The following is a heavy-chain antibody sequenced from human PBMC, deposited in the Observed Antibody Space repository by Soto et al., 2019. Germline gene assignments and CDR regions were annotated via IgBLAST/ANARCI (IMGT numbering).Heavy chain of an antibody. CDR1: GGTFSSYA. CDR2: VSPSIGNT. J-gene: IGHJ4*02. V-gene: IGHV1-3*01. CDR3: ARHPRHFDY. Sequence: ASVKVSCKASGGTFSSYAISWVRQAPGQGLEWMGWVSPSIGNTKYSQKFQGRVTITRDTSTSTVYMELSSLRSEDTAVYYCARHPRHFDYWGQGTLVTVSS.